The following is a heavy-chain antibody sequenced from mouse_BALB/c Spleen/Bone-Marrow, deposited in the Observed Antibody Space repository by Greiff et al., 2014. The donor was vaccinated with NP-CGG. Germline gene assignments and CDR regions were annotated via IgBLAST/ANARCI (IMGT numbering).Heavy chain of an antibody. D-gene: IGHD2-4*01. Sequence: EVHLVESGGGLVQPGGSLRLSCATSGFTFTDYYMSWVRQPPGKALEWLGSIRNKDNGYTTEYSASVKGRFTISRGNSQSILYLQMNTLRAEDSATYYCARAFTVINATDYWGQGTSVTVSS. V-gene: IGHV7-3*02. CDR1: GFTFTDYY. J-gene: IGHJ4*01. CDR2: IRNKDNGYTT. CDR3: ARAFTVINATDY.